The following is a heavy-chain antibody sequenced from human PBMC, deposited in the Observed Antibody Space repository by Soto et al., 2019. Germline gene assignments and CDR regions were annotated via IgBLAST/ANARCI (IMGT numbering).Heavy chain of an antibody. CDR2: ISGSGGST. V-gene: IGHV3-23*01. CDR1: GFTFSSYA. D-gene: IGHD2-2*01. Sequence: GGSLRLSCAASGFTFSSYAMSWVRQAPGKGLEWVSAISGSGGSTYYADSVKGRFTISRDNSKNTLYLQMNSLRAEDTAVYYCAKVPAALPYYYYGMDVWGQGTTVTVYS. J-gene: IGHJ6*02. CDR3: AKVPAALPYYYYGMDV.